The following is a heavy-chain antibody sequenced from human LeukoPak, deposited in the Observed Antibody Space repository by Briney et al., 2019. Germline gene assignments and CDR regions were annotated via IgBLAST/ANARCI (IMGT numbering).Heavy chain of an antibody. V-gene: IGHV4-34*01. Sequence: SETLSLTCAVYGGSFSGYYWSWIRQPPGKGLEWIGEINHSGSTNYNPSLKSRVTISVDTSRNQFSLKLSSVTAADTAVYYCARGGLHTGSFGYWGQGTLVTVSS. CDR3: ARGGLHTGSFGY. D-gene: IGHD2-15*01. CDR1: GGSFSGYY. J-gene: IGHJ4*02. CDR2: INHSGST.